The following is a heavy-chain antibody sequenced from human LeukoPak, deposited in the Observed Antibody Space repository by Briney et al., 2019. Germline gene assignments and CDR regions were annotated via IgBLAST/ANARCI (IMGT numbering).Heavy chain of an antibody. CDR2: IYPGDSDT. CDR1: GYSFTSNW. Sequence: GESLKISCKGSGYSFTSNWIGWVRQMPGKGLEWMGIIYPGDSDTRYSPSFQGQVTISADKSISTAYLQWSSLKASDTAMYYCARGDVLLWFGEPKTVDAFDIWGQGTMVTVSS. CDR3: ARGDVLLWFGEPKTVDAFDI. D-gene: IGHD3-10*01. V-gene: IGHV5-51*01. J-gene: IGHJ3*02.